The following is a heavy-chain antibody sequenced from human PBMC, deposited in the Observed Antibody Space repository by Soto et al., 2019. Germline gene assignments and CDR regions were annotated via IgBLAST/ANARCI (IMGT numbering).Heavy chain of an antibody. CDR2: ISSRSDI. V-gene: IGHV3-21*01. CDR1: GFTFSTYS. CDR3: AREHTAWPLAYGLDV. J-gene: IGHJ6*02. Sequence: GGSLRLSCVGSGFTFSTYSINWVRQAPGKGLEWVSSISSRSDIYYADSVKGRFTISRDNAKNSVSLQMNSLRAEDTAVYYWAREHTAWPLAYGLDVWGQGTTVTVSS. D-gene: IGHD2-21*02.